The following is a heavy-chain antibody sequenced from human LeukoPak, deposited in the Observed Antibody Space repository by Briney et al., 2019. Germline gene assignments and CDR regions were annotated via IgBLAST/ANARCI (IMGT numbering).Heavy chain of an antibody. Sequence: SQTLSLTCTVSGGSVNSGRYYWPWLRQPAGMGLEWIVRLYTNDNTNYNPSLESRVSISLDTSKSQFYLQLTSVTAADTAVYFCARGVVTDDYYMDVWGKGTTVTVSS. V-gene: IGHV4-61*02. D-gene: IGHD2-21*02. CDR3: ARGVVTDDYYMDV. J-gene: IGHJ6*03. CDR1: GGSVNSGRYY. CDR2: LYTNDNT.